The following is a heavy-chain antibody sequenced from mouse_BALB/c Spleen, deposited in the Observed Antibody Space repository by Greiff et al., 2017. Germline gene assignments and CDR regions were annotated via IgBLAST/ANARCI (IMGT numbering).Heavy chain of an antibody. Sequence: QVQLQQPGAELVKPGASVKLSCKASGYTFTSYWMHWVKQRPGQGLEWIGEINPSNGRTNYNEKFKSKATLTVDKSSSTAYMQLSSLTSEDTAVYYCNDYYYGSPWYFDVWGAGTTVTVSS. CDR1: GYTFTSYW. CDR2: INPSNGRT. CDR3: NDYYYGSPWYFDV. V-gene: IGHV1S81*02. J-gene: IGHJ1*01. D-gene: IGHD1-1*01.